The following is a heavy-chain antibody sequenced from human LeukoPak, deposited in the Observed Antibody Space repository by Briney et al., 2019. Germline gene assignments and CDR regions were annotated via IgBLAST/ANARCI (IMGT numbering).Heavy chain of an antibody. CDR3: ARGGLRVMVYRLYYMDV. CDR1: GYSFTGYY. V-gene: IGHV1-2*02. CDR2: INPNSGDT. J-gene: IGHJ6*03. D-gene: IGHD2-8*01. Sequence: GASVKVSCKASGYSFTGYYTHWVRQAPGQGLEWMGWINPNSGDTKYAQKFQGRVTMTRDTSISTAYMELTRLRSDDTAVYYCARGGLRVMVYRLYYMDVWGKGTTVTVSS.